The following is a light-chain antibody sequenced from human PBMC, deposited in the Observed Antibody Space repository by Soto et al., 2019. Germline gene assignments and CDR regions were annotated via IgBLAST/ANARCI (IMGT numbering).Light chain of an antibody. Sequence: QSVLTQPPSVSGAPGQRVTISCTGSRSNIGAGYDVHWYQQLPGTAPKFLIYGNSNRPSGVPDRFSCSKSGTSASLAITGLQAEDEADYYCQSYDSSLSGSVFGGGTKLTVL. CDR3: QSYDSSLSGSV. J-gene: IGLJ2*01. CDR2: GNS. V-gene: IGLV1-40*01. CDR1: RSNIGAGYD.